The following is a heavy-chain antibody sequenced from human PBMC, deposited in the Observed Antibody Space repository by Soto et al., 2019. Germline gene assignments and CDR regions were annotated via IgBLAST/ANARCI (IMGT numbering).Heavy chain of an antibody. Sequence: ASVKVSCKASGYTFTSYAMHWVRQAPGQRLEWMGWINAGNGNTKYSQKFQGRVTITRDTSASTAYMELSSLRSEDTAVYYCAVGLPYCSSTSCSAEYFQHWGQGTLVTVSS. CDR3: AVGLPYCSSTSCSAEYFQH. CDR1: GYTFTSYA. V-gene: IGHV1-3*01. CDR2: INAGNGNT. D-gene: IGHD2-2*01. J-gene: IGHJ1*01.